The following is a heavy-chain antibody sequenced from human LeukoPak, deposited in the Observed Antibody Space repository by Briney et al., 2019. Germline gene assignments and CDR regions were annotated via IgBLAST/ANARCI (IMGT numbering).Heavy chain of an antibody. D-gene: IGHD4-17*01. V-gene: IGHV3-7*01. CDR2: IKLDGSEK. Sequence: PGGSLRLSCAASGLTFSRNWMSWVRQAPGKGLEWVANIKLDGSEKYYVDSVKGRFTISRDNAKNSLYLQMNSLRAEDTAVYYCAGVSPTTVNLQGAFDIWGQGTMVTVSS. CDR3: AGVSPTTVNLQGAFDI. CDR1: GLTFSRNW. J-gene: IGHJ3*02.